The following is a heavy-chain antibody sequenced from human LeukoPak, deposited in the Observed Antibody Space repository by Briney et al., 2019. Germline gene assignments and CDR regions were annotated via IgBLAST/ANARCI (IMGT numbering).Heavy chain of an antibody. D-gene: IGHD3-16*02. J-gene: IGHJ4*02. CDR1: GGSFSGYY. V-gene: IGHV4-34*01. CDR3: ARGLRYDYVWGSYRKMYYFDY. CDR2: INHSGST. Sequence: PSETLSLTCAVYGGSFSGYYWSWIRQPPGKGLEWIGEINHSGSTNYNPSLKSRVTISVDTSENQFSLKLSSVTAADTAVYYCARGLRYDYVWGSYRKMYYFDYWGQGTLVTVSS.